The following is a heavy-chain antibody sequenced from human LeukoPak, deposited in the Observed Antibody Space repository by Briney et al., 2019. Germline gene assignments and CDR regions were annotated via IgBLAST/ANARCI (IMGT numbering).Heavy chain of an antibody. Sequence: ASVKVSCKASGYTFTGHYVHWVRQAPGQGLEWMGWINPKSGDTKYAQNFQGWVTMTRDTSISTAYVELSRLRSGDTAVYYCARESAARPKHFDYWGQGTLVTVPS. D-gene: IGHD6-6*01. CDR1: GYTFTGHY. J-gene: IGHJ4*02. CDR3: ARESAARPKHFDY. CDR2: INPKSGDT. V-gene: IGHV1-2*04.